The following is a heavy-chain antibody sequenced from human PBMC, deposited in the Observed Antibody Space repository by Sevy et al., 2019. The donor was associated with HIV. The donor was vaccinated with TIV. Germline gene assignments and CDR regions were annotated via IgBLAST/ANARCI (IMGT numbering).Heavy chain of an antibody. D-gene: IGHD3-10*01. J-gene: IGHJ4*02. CDR3: ATGLYYYGSGSFDY. V-gene: IGHV1-24*01. CDR1: GYTLTELS. CDR2: FDPEDGEP. Sequence: ASVKVSCKVSGYTLTELSMHWVRQAPGKGLEWMGGFDPEDGEPIYAQKFQGRVTMTEDTSTDTAYMELSSLRSEDTAVYYWATGLYYYGSGSFDYWGQGTLVTVSS.